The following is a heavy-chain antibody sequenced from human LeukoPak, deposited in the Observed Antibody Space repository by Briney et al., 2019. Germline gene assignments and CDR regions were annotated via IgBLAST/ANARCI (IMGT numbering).Heavy chain of an antibody. CDR3: ARILAGDDYFDY. CDR2: IYYSGST. D-gene: IGHD6-19*01. Sequence: PSETLSLTCTVSGGSISSSSYYWGWIRQPPGKGLEWIGSIYYSGSTYYNPPLKSRVTISVDTSKNQFSLKLSSVTAADTAVYYCARILAGDDYFDYWGQGTLVTVSS. J-gene: IGHJ4*02. V-gene: IGHV4-39*01. CDR1: GGSISSSSYY.